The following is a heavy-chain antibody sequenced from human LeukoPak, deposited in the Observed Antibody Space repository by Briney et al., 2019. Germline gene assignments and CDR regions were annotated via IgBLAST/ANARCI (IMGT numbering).Heavy chain of an antibody. CDR2: INPDGSTT. CDR1: GFTFSRYW. J-gene: IGHJ5*02. Sequence: GGSLRLSCAASGFTFSRYWIHWVRQAPGKGLELVSRINPDGSTTTYADSVKGRFTISRDNAKNTVYLQMNSLRAEDTAVYYCARVLSGSWDWFDPWGQGTLVTVSS. D-gene: IGHD3-22*01. CDR3: ARVLSGSWDWFDP. V-gene: IGHV3-74*01.